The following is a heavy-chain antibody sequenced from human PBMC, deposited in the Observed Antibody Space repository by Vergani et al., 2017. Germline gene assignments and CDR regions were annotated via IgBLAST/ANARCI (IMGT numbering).Heavy chain of an antibody. V-gene: IGHV4-31*03. CDR3: ARQKDYYMDV. J-gene: IGHJ6*03. Sequence: QVQLQESGPGLVKASQPLSLTCSVSGSYFGSGGYYWSWVRQRPGMGLDWLGYIYYSGTTYYNPSLESRLTISLDTYENHLSLKVTAVTAADSAVYYCARQKDYYMDVWGKGATVTVS. CDR2: IYYSGTT. CDR1: GSYFGSGGYY.